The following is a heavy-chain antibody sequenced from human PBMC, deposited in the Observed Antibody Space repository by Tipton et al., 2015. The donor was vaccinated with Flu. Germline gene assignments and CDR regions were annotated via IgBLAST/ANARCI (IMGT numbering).Heavy chain of an antibody. V-gene: IGHV3-13*01. CDR2: IGSAGDT. D-gene: IGHD6-13*01. CDR1: GFTFSSYD. CDR3: TRGPLPDSNWYNGMDV. J-gene: IGHJ6*02. Sequence: GSLRLPCAASGFTFSSYDIHWVRQSIGKGLEWVSGIGSAGDTYYLDSVKGRFTISRDNAKNSLYLQMNSLRVGDTAVYYCTRGPLPDSNWYNGMDVWGQGTTVTVSS.